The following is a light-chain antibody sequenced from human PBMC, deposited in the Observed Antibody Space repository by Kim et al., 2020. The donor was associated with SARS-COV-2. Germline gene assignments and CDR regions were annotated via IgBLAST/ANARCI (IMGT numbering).Light chain of an antibody. J-gene: IGLJ1*01. CDR3: SSFASSDTLV. V-gene: IGLV2-14*03. CDR2: DVN. Sequence: GQWITHDCTGTSRDVGRYNYVSWYQQHPGKATKLMIYDVNNRPSGVSNRFAGSKSGNTASLTISGLQAEDEADYYCSSFASSDTLVFGTGTKVTVL. CDR1: SRDVGRYNY.